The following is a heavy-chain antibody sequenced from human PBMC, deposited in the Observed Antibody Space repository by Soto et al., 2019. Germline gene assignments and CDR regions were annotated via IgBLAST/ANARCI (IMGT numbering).Heavy chain of an antibody. V-gene: IGHV3-23*01. CDR1: GFTFSTYA. D-gene: IGHD3-3*01. Sequence: PVGSLRLSCAASGFTFSTYAMSWVRQAPGKGLEWVSHISVSGGSTHYADSVKGRFTISRDNSKNTLYLQMSSLRAEDTAVYYCARSSHYDFWSGYNWYDPWGQGTLVTVSS. J-gene: IGHJ5*02. CDR3: ARSSHYDFWSGYNWYDP. CDR2: ISVSGGST.